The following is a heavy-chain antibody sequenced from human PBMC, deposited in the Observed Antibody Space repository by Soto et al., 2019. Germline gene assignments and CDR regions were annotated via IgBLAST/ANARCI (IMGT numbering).Heavy chain of an antibody. CDR1: GDSLHFGGYS. CDR3: ARLYSNFRQYFHS. D-gene: IGHD2-21*01. V-gene: IGHV4-30-2*01. J-gene: IGHJ4*02. Sequence: QLQLQESGSGLLRPSQTLSLTCGVSGDSLHFGGYSWTCIRQPPGKGLEWIGNIYHSGFTYYNPSLRGRVSISVDRSKNQFSLKMTSVPAADTAVYYCARLYSNFRQYFHSWGQGTLVTVSS. CDR2: IYHSGFT.